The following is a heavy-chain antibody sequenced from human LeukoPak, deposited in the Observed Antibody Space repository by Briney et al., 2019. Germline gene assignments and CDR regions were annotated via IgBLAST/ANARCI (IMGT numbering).Heavy chain of an antibody. CDR3: ARDSIVGAADAFDI. Sequence: GGSLRLSCAASGFTFSSYSMNWVRQAPGKGPEWVSSISSSSSYIYYADSVKGRFTISRDNAKNSLYLQMNSLRAEDTAVYYCARDSIVGAADAFDIWGQGTMVTVSS. D-gene: IGHD1-26*01. CDR2: ISSSSSYI. J-gene: IGHJ3*02. CDR1: GFTFSSYS. V-gene: IGHV3-21*01.